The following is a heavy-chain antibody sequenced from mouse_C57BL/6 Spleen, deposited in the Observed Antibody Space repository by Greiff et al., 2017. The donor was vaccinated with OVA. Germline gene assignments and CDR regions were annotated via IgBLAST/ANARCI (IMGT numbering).Heavy chain of an antibody. CDR2: ISDGGSYT. J-gene: IGHJ1*03. Sequence: EVKLVESGGGLVKPGGSLKLSCAASGFTFSSYAMSWVRQTPEKRLEWVATISDGGSYTYYPDNVKGRFTISRDNAKNNLYLQMSHLKSEDTAMYYCARVGDYYGSSYGYFDVWGTGTTVTVSS. V-gene: IGHV5-4*03. CDR3: ARVGDYYGSSYGYFDV. D-gene: IGHD1-1*01. CDR1: GFTFSSYA.